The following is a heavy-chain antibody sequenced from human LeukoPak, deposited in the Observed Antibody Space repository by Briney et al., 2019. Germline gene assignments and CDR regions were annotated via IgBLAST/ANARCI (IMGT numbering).Heavy chain of an antibody. Sequence: PGGSLRLSCAASGFTFSSYAMSWGRQAPGKGLEWGSAISDSGGSTYYAHSVKGRFTISRDNSKNTLYLQMNSLRAEDTAVYYCAKDASSVPWYYYGMDVWGQGTTVTVSS. CDR3: AKDASSVPWYYYGMDV. CDR2: ISDSGGST. CDR1: GFTFSSYA. D-gene: IGHD3-22*01. V-gene: IGHV3-23*01. J-gene: IGHJ6*02.